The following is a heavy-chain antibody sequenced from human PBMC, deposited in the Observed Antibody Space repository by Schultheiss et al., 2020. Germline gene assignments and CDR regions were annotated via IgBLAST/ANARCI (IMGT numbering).Heavy chain of an antibody. CDR1: GGSISSSNW. Sequence: TLSLTCAVSGGSISSSNWWSWVRQPPGKGLEWIGYIYYSGSTNYNPSLKSRVTISVDTSENQFSLELRSVTAADTAVYYCARAIYGMDVWGQGTTVTVSS. J-gene: IGHJ6*02. CDR2: IYYSGST. CDR3: ARAIYGMDV. V-gene: IGHV4-4*02.